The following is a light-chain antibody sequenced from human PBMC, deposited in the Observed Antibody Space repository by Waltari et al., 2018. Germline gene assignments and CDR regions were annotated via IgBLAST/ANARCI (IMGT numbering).Light chain of an antibody. CDR1: QSVLYSSNNKNS. CDR2: WAS. CDR3: QEYYGTPPDT. Sequence: DIVMTQSPDSLAVSLGERATINCKSSQSVLYSSNNKNSLAWYQQKPGQPPKLLIYWASTRESGVPDRFSGSGSGTDFTLTISSLQAEDVAVYYCQEYYGTPPDTFGQGTKLEIK. V-gene: IGKV4-1*01. J-gene: IGKJ2*01.